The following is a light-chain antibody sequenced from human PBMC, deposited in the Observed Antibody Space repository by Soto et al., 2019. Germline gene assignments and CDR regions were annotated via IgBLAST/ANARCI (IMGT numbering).Light chain of an antibody. CDR3: SSYTSSSTLRGV. CDR2: DVS. V-gene: IGLV2-14*01. J-gene: IGLJ1*01. Sequence: QSVLNQPASVSGSPGQSITISCTGTSSDVGGSNYVSWYQQHPGKAPKLMIYDVSNRPSGVSNRFSGSKSGNTASLTISGLQAEDEADYYCSSYTSSSTLRGVFGTGTKLTVL. CDR1: SSDVGGSNY.